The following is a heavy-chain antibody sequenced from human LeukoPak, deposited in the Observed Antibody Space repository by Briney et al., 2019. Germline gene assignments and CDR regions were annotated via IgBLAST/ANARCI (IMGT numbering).Heavy chain of an antibody. CDR2: ISSSSSTI. Sequence: GGSLRLSCAASGFTFSSYSMNWVRQAPGKGLEWVSYISSSSSTIYYADSVKGRFTISTDNAKNSLYLQMYSLRAEDTAVYYCAREIHDYGDYWGQGTLVTVSS. CDR1: GFTFSSYS. J-gene: IGHJ4*02. CDR3: AREIHDYGDY. V-gene: IGHV3-48*04.